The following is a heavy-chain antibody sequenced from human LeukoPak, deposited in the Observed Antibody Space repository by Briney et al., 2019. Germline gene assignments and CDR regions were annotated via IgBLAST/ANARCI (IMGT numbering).Heavy chain of an antibody. J-gene: IGHJ5*02. CDR2: IDPRGGST. CDR3: ARSHSSRYCCDP. V-gene: IGHV1-46*01. Sequence: GASVKVSCKASGYTFTNYYMHWLRQAPGQGLEWMGVIDPRGGSTTYAQKVQGRFTVTRATSTCAVYMELRSLNSEDAAVYFCARSHSSRYCCDPWGQGTLVTVSS. CDR1: GYTFTNYY. D-gene: IGHD6-13*01.